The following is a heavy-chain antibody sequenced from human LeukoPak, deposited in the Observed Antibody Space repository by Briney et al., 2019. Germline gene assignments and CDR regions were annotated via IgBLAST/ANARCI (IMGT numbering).Heavy chain of an antibody. CDR2: ISSSSSYI. CDR1: GFTFSSYS. D-gene: IGHD3-16*01. CDR3: ARGGPHDPHDY. Sequence: GGSLRLSCAASGFTFSSYSTNWVRQAPGKGLEWVSSISSSSSYIYYADSVKGRFTISRDNAKNSLYLQMNSLRAEDTAVYYCARGGPHDPHDYWGQGTLVTVSS. J-gene: IGHJ4*02. V-gene: IGHV3-21*01.